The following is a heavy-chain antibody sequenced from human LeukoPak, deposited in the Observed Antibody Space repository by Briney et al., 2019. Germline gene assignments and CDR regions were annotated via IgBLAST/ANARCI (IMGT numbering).Heavy chain of an antibody. Sequence: GGSLRLSCAASGFTFSDYYMGWIRQAPGKGLEWVSYISLDGTVYYADSVKGRLTISRDNARNSLYLQMNSLGAEDTAVYYCAKDILAPGLFFDYWGPGTLVTVSS. CDR3: AKDILAPGLFFDY. V-gene: IGHV3-11*04. J-gene: IGHJ4*02. CDR1: GFTFSDYY. D-gene: IGHD3-3*02. CDR2: ISLDGTV.